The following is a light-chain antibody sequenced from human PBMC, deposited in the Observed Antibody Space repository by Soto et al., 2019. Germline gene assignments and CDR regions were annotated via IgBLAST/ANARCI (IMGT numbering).Light chain of an antibody. J-gene: IGKJ2*03. CDR3: LQTYNVPYS. CDR2: GAS. Sequence: DIQMTQSPSSLSSSVGDRVTITCRASRNIIIYLNWFQQKPGKAPKLLISGASTLQSGVPSRFRGSGSGTDFTLTISTLQPEDFATYYCLQTYNVPYSFGQGTKLEIK. V-gene: IGKV1-39*01. CDR1: RNIIIY.